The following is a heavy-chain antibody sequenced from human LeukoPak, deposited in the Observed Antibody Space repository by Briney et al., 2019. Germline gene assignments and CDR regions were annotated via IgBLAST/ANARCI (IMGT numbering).Heavy chain of an antibody. CDR1: GYTFTRYY. Sequence: ASVKVSCKASGYTFTRYYMHWVRQAPGQGLEWIGLINPTGTGTLYAQKFQGRVTMTRDMSTSTDYMELSSLRSEDTAVYYCARDNSVGDIAWWFDPWGQGTLVTVSS. V-gene: IGHV1-46*01. CDR3: ARDNSVGDIAWWFDP. D-gene: IGHD3-10*01. CDR2: INPTGTGT. J-gene: IGHJ5*02.